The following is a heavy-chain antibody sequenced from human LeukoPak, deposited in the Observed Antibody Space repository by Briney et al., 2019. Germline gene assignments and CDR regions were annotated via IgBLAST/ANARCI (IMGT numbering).Heavy chain of an antibody. D-gene: IGHD2-15*01. CDR1: DFTFNKDW. CDR3: TTGGNVMVADTRAFDI. V-gene: IGHV3-15*07. Sequence: GGSLRLSCAASDFTFNKDWMNWVRQAPGKGLEWVSRIKSTVDGGTTDYAAPVKGRFTVSRDDSKKTLYLQMNSLKIEDTAVYYCTTGGNVMVADTRAFDIWGQGTMVTVSS. CDR2: IKSTVDGGTT. J-gene: IGHJ3*02.